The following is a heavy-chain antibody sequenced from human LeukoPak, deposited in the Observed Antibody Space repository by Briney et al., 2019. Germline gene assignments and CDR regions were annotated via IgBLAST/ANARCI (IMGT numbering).Heavy chain of an antibody. D-gene: IGHD6-6*01. CDR3: AREPSSSSKLGY. V-gene: IGHV4-34*01. Sequence: SETLSLTCAVYGGSFSGYYWSWIRQPPGKGLEWIGEINHSGSTNYNPSLKSRVTISVDTSKNQFSLKLSSVTAADTAVYYCAREPSSSSKLGYWGQGTLVTVSS. CDR1: GGSFSGYY. J-gene: IGHJ4*02. CDR2: INHSGST.